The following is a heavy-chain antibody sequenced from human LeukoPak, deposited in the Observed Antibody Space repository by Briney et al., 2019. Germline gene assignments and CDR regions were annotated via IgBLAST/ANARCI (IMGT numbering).Heavy chain of an antibody. V-gene: IGHV3-53*01. CDR3: AKHKESYGDSCFDDY. CDR2: MNSGGDT. D-gene: IGHD4-17*01. Sequence: GGSLRLSCAVSGFTFSSDLMNWVRQAPGMGLEWVSSMNSGGDTYYADSVKGRFIISRDKSRNTLYLQMNSLRAEDTAVYYCAKHKESYGDSCFDDYWGQGTLVTVSS. CDR1: GFTFSSDL. J-gene: IGHJ4*02.